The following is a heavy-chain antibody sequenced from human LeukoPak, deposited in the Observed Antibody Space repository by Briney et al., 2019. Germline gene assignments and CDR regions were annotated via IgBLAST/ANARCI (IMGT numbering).Heavy chain of an antibody. J-gene: IGHJ4*02. CDR1: GGSFSGYY. V-gene: IGHV4-34*01. Sequence: SETLSLTCAVYGGSFSGYYWSWIRQPPGKGLEWIGENNHSGSTNYNPSLKSRVTISVDTSKNQFSLKLSSVTAADTAVYYCARADGYSFDYWGQGTLVTVSS. D-gene: IGHD5-18*01. CDR2: NNHSGST. CDR3: ARADGYSFDY.